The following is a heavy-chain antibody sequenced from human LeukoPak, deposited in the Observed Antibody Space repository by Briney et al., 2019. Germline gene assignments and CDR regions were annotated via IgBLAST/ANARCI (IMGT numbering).Heavy chain of an antibody. J-gene: IGHJ5*02. V-gene: IGHV3-21*01. CDR3: ARAVGSGSS. D-gene: IGHD6-6*01. Sequence: GGSLRLSCAASGFTFSTYSMNWVRQAPGKGLEWVSSISSSSSYIYYADSVKGRLTISRDNAKNSLDLQMNSLRAEDTAVYYCARAVGSGSSWGQGTLVTVSS. CDR1: GFTFSTYS. CDR2: ISSSSSYI.